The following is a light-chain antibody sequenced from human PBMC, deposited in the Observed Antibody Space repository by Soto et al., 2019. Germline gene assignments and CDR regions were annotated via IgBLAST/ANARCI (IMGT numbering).Light chain of an antibody. Sequence: QSALTQPRSVSGSPGQSVTISCTGTSSDVGGYNYVSWYQQHSGKAPKFMIYDVTKRPSGVPDRFSGSKSGNTASLTISGLQAEDEDDYYCCSYAGSYRYVFGTGTKVTVL. CDR3: CSYAGSYRYV. V-gene: IGLV2-11*01. CDR1: SSDVGGYNY. J-gene: IGLJ1*01. CDR2: DVT.